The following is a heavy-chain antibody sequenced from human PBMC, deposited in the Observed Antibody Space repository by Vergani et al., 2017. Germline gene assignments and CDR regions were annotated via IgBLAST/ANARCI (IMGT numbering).Heavy chain of an antibody. V-gene: IGHV3-23*01. Sequence: EVQLLESGGGLVQPGGSLRLSCAASGFTFSSYAMSWVRQATGKGLEWVSTISGSGGSTYYADSVKGRFTSSRDNYKNTLYLHMNSLIDEDTALYYCAKGTRDFQHWGQGTLVTVSS. CDR3: AKGTRDFQH. CDR2: ISGSGGST. CDR1: GFTFSSYA. J-gene: IGHJ1*01.